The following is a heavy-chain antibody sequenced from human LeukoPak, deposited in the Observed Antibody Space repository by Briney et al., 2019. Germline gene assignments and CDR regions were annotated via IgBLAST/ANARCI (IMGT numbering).Heavy chain of an antibody. J-gene: IGHJ3*02. CDR2: ISWNSGSI. Sequence: GRFLRLSCAAPGFTFDDYAMHWVRHAPGKGLEWVSGISWNSGSIGYADSVKGRFTISRDNAKNCLYLQMNSLRADDTALYYCAKDKNWNLDAFDIWGQGTMVSVSS. V-gene: IGHV3-9*01. CDR1: GFTFDDYA. CDR3: AKDKNWNLDAFDI. D-gene: IGHD1-1*01.